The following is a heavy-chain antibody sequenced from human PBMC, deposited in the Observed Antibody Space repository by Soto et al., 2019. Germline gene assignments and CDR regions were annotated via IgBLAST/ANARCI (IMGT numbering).Heavy chain of an antibody. D-gene: IGHD2-8*02. V-gene: IGHV1-69*01. CDR1: GGTFSIYG. J-gene: IGHJ6*02. CDR3: ATSVGIAPTGEDGMDV. Sequence: QVQLVQSGAEVKKTGSSVKVSCKASGGTFSIYGFSWVRQAPGQGPEWIGGIIPILTTPNYAQKFQGRVTFVEDESTTTVYMELSSLTSEDTAVYYCATSVGIAPTGEDGMDVWGQGTSVTVSS. CDR2: IIPILTTP.